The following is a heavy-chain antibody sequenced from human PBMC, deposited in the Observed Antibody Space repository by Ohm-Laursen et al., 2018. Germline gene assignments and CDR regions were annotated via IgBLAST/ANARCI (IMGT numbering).Heavy chain of an antibody. CDR1: GFTFSSYG. V-gene: IGHV3-30*18. Sequence: SLRLSCAASGFTFSSYGMHWVRQAPGKGLEWVAVISYDGSSKYYADSVKGRFTISRDNSKNMLYLQMNSLRAEDTAEYYCAKDWEAFRATFPPDYWGQGTLATVSS. CDR3: AKDWEAFRATFPPDY. D-gene: IGHD1-26*01. J-gene: IGHJ4*02. CDR2: ISYDGSSK.